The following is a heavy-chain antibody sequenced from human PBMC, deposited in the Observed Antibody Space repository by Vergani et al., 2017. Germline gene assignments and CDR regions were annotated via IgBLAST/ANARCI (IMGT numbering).Heavy chain of an antibody. V-gene: IGHV4-31*03. CDR2: IYYSGST. Sequence: QVQLQQWGAGLLKPSETLSLTCTVSGGSISSGGYYWSWIRQHPGKGLEWIGYIYYSGSTYYNPSLKSRVTISEDTSKNQFSLKLSSVTAADTAVYYCARGRRDCSSTSCLRAFFDYWGQGTLVTVSS. CDR3: ARGRRDCSSTSCLRAFFDY. CDR1: GGSISSGGYY. D-gene: IGHD2-2*01. J-gene: IGHJ4*02.